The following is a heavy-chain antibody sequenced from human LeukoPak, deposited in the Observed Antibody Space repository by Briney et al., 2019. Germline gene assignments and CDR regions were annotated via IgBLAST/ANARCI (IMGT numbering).Heavy chain of an antibody. CDR3: ARGPFRCTNGVCYNGWFDP. CDR2: INHSGST. CDR1: GGSFSGYY. J-gene: IGHJ5*02. Sequence: KPSETLSLTCAVYGGSFSGYYWSWIRQPPGKGLEWIGEINHSGSTNYNPSLKSRVTISVDTSKNQFSLKLSSVTAADTAVYYCARGPFRCTNGVCYNGWFDPWGQGTLVTVSS. V-gene: IGHV4-34*01. D-gene: IGHD2-8*01.